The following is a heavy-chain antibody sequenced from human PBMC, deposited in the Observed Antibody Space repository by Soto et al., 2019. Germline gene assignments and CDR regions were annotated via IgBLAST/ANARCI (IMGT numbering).Heavy chain of an antibody. CDR1: GGSISSSSYY. CDR3: ARQIHGGTYSSSWYGVDDY. J-gene: IGHJ4*02. V-gene: IGHV4-39*01. CDR2: IYYSGST. D-gene: IGHD6-13*01. Sequence: QLQLQESGPGLVKPSETLSLTCTVSGGSISSSSYYWGWIRQPPGKGLEWIGSIYYSGSTYYNPSLKSRVTISVDTSKNQFSLKLSSVTAADTAVYYCARQIHGGTYSSSWYGVDDYWGQGTLVTVSS.